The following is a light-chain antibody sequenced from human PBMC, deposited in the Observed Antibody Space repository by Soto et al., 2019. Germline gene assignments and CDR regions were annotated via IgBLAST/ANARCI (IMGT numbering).Light chain of an antibody. CDR2: KAS. CDR3: QQYNSYPWT. Sequence: DIQMTQSPSTLSASVGDRVTITCRASQSISSRLAWYQQKPGKAPKLLIYKASSLESGVPSRVSGSGSGTEVTLTISSLQPDDFATYYCQQYNSYPWTFGQGTKVEIK. V-gene: IGKV1-5*03. J-gene: IGKJ1*01. CDR1: QSISSR.